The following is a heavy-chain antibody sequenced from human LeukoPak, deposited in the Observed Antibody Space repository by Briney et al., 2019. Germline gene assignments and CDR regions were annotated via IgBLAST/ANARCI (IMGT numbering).Heavy chain of an antibody. CDR3: ARHPSGRQLANFDY. V-gene: IGHV5-51*01. CDR2: IYPGDSDT. Sequence: GESLKISCKGSGYSFTNYWIGWVRQMPGKGLEWMGIIYPGDSDTRNSPSFQGQVTISADKSISTAYLQWSSLKASDTAMYSCARHPSGRQLANFDYWGQGTLVTVSS. D-gene: IGHD6-13*01. J-gene: IGHJ4*02. CDR1: GYSFTNYW.